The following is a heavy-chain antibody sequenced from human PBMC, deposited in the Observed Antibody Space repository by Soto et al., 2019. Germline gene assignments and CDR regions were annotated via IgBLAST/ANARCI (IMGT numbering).Heavy chain of an antibody. D-gene: IGHD1-26*01. CDR1: GLTFSDSA. CDR2: ITYDGSNK. Sequence: SLRLSCAAAGLTFSDSAIHWVRQAPGKGLEWVSVITYDGSNKNYADSVTGRFTISRDNSKNTLYLQMNSLRPDDTAVYYCAKDSSGRYPAYFDYWGQGTQVTVSS. J-gene: IGHJ4*02. CDR3: AKDSSGRYPAYFDY. V-gene: IGHV3-30-3*01.